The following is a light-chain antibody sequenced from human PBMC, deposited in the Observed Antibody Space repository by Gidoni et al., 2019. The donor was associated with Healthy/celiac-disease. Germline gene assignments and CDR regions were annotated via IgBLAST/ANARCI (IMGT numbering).Light chain of an antibody. J-gene: IGKJ4*02. CDR1: QGISSA. Sequence: AIQLTPSPSSLSASVGDRATITCRASQGISSALAWYQQKPGKAPKLLIYDASSWESGVPSRFSGSGSGTDFTLTISSLQPEDFATYYCQQFNSYPQGFGGGTKVEIK. CDR2: DAS. V-gene: IGKV1-13*02. CDR3: QQFNSYPQG.